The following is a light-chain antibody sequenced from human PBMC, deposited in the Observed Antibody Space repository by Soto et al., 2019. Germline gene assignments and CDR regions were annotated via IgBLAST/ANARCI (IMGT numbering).Light chain of an antibody. J-gene: IGKJ1*01. V-gene: IGKV3-11*01. CDR2: DTS. CDR3: QQRSNFLWT. CDR1: QSVSSY. Sequence: IVLTQSPATLSLSPGERATLSCRASQSVSSYLAWYQQKPGQAPRLLMYDTSNRATGILARFSGSGSGTYFTLTISSLEPEDFAVYYCQQRSNFLWTFGQGTKVEIK.